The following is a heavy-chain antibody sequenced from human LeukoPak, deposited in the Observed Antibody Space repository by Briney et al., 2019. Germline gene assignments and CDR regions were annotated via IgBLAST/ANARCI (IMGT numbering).Heavy chain of an antibody. CDR2: IIPIFGTA. V-gene: IGHV1-69*13. Sequence: SVKVSCKASGGTFSSYAISWVRQAPGQGLEWMGGIIPIFGTANYAQKFQGRVTITADESTSTAYMELSSLRSEDTAVHYCARDPGGSYGSDYWGQGTLVTVSS. CDR1: GGTFSSYA. J-gene: IGHJ4*02. CDR3: ARDPGGSYGSDY. D-gene: IGHD1-26*01.